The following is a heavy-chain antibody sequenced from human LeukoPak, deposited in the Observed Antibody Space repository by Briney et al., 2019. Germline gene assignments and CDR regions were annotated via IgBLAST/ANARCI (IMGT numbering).Heavy chain of an antibody. CDR3: AHRQGGEWFDP. D-gene: IGHD3-16*01. Sequence: SGPTLVKPTQTLTLTCTFSGFSLSPSAAGVGWIRQPPGKALEWLALIYWDDDKRYSPTLKSRLTITKDTSKKHGVITMNNMDPVDTATYYCAHRQGGEWFDPWGQGTLVTVSS. CDR1: GFSLSPSAAG. J-gene: IGHJ5*02. V-gene: IGHV2-5*02. CDR2: IYWDDDK.